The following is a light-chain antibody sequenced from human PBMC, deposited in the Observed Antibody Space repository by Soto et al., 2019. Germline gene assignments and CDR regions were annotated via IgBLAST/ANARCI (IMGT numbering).Light chain of an antibody. J-gene: IGKJ1*01. CDR1: QSISLS. CDR3: QQYNSYWT. V-gene: IGKV1-5*01. Sequence: KSQSPSTLSAFVGDRVTITCRASQSISLSLAWYQQKPGKAPDLLISDASNLERGVPSRFSGSGSGTKFTLTICSLQPVYFVTYYGQQYNSYWTFGPGTKVDIK. CDR2: DAS.